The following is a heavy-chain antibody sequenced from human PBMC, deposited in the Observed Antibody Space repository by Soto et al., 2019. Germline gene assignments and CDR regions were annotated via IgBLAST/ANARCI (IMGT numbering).Heavy chain of an antibody. V-gene: IGHV1-69*01. CDR3: ASDTYCSGGSCYSAAGYYYGMDV. CDR2: IIPIFGTA. CDR1: GGTFSSYA. D-gene: IGHD2-15*01. Sequence: QVQLVQSGAEVKKPGSSVKVSCKASGGTFSSYAISWVLQAPGQGLEWMGGIIPIFGTANYAQKFQGRVTITADESTSTAYMELSSLRSEDTAVYYCASDTYCSGGSCYSAAGYYYGMDVWGQGTTVTVSS. J-gene: IGHJ6*02.